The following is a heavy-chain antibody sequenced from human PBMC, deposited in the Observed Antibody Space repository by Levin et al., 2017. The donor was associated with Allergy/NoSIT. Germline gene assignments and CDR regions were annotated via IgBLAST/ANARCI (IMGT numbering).Heavy chain of an antibody. Sequence: ASVKVSCKASGYTFTRNYIQWLRQAPGQGLEWMGWISPDTGITHFAQKFQGRVTMTSDTSISTAYMELTRLISDDPAIYYCARGVFRGLGSVESDFWGQGTLVTVSS. D-gene: IGHD2-15*01. V-gene: IGHV1-2*02. CDR1: GYTFTRNY. CDR2: ISPDTGIT. CDR3: ARGVFRGLGSVESDF. J-gene: IGHJ4*02.